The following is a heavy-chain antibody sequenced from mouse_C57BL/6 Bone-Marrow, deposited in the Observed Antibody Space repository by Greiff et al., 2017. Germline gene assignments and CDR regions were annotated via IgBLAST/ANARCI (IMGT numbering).Heavy chain of an antibody. Sequence: EVKLMESGGGLVKPGGSLTLSCAASGFTFSSYAMSWVRQTPEKRLEWVATISDGGSYTYYPDNVKGRFTISRDNAKNNLYLQMSHLKSEDTAMYYCARVSTMVTPYAMDYWGQGTSVTVSS. CDR1: GFTFSSYA. CDR2: ISDGGSYT. V-gene: IGHV5-4*03. CDR3: ARVSTMVTPYAMDY. J-gene: IGHJ4*01. D-gene: IGHD2-1*01.